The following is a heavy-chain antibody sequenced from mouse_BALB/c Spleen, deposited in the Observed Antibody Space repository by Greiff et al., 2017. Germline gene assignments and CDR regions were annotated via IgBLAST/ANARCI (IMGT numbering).Heavy chain of an antibody. Sequence: QVQLQQPGAELVRPGASVKLSCKASGYSFTSYWMNWVKQRPGQGLEWIGMIHPSDSETRLHQKFKDKATLTVDKSSCTANMQLSSPTSADSAVYYCARGTVVARGDAMDDWGQGTSVTVSS. D-gene: IGHD1-1*01. CDR1: GYSFTSYW. CDR3: ARGTVVARGDAMDD. CDR2: IHPSDSET. V-gene: IGHV1-61*01. J-gene: IGHJ4*01.